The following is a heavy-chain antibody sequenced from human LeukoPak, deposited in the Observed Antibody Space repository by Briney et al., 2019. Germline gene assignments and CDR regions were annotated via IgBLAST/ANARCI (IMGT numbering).Heavy chain of an antibody. Sequence: SVTLSLTCAVYGGSFSGYYWSWLRQPPGKGLEWIGEINHSGSTNYNPSLKSRVTISVDTSKNQFSLKLSSVTAADTAVYYCARGRWYYYGAGSYCWFDPWGQGTLVTVSS. D-gene: IGHD3-10*01. V-gene: IGHV4-34*01. CDR2: INHSGST. CDR1: GGSFSGYY. J-gene: IGHJ5*02. CDR3: ARGRWYYYGAGSYCWFDP.